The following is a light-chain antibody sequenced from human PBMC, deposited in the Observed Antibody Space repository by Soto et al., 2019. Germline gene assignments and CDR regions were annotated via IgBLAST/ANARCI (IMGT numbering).Light chain of an antibody. CDR3: QQYESLPLT. J-gene: IGKJ5*01. CDR1: QDINKN. Sequence: DIQMTQSPSSLSASVGDRVTITCHASQDINKNLIWYQQKPGKAHKLLIYDASDLETGVQSRFSGSGSGTGFTFTIRSLQPEEFATYYCQQYESLPLTFGQGTRLEIK. CDR2: DAS. V-gene: IGKV1-33*01.